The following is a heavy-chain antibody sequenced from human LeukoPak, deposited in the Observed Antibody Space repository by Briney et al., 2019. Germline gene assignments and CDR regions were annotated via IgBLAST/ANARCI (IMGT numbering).Heavy chain of an antibody. CDR1: GFTFSSYA. J-gene: IGHJ4*02. D-gene: IGHD6-19*01. CDR2: ISGSGGST. Sequence: GGSLRLSCAASGFTFSSYAMSWVRQAPGKGLEWVSAISGSGGSTYYADSVKGRFTISRDNSKNTLYLQMNSLRAEDTAVYYCAKIKEYSSGWSYYFDYWGQGTLVTVSS. V-gene: IGHV3-23*01. CDR3: AKIKEYSSGWSYYFDY.